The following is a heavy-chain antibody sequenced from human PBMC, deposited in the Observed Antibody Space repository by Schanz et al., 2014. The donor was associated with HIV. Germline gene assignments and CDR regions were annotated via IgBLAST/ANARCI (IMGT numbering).Heavy chain of an antibody. D-gene: IGHD3-10*01. V-gene: IGHV1-18*01. J-gene: IGHJ4*02. CDR1: GYTFTNYA. Sequence: QVQLLQSGLEVKKPGASVKASCKASGYTFTNYAITWVRQAPGQGLEWLGWISASNGHTNYAEKVQGRVTMTTDTSTSTAFMELRGLISDDTAVYYCARVTMIRGNRFFDYWGQGTLVTVSP. CDR3: ARVTMIRGNRFFDY. CDR2: ISASNGHT.